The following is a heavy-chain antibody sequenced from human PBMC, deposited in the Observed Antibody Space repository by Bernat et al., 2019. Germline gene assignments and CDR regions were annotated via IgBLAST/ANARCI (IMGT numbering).Heavy chain of an antibody. CDR1: GFIVTSNY. CDR2: ISGGGTT. J-gene: IGHJ6*02. CDR3: AGAPVVRGEIDYYYGLDV. V-gene: IGHV3-53*04. Sequence: EVQLVESGGDVVQPGGSLRLSCAASGFIVTSNYMTWVRQAPGKGLEWVSIISGGGTTYYADSVKGRFTISRHTSENTLYLQMNNLRTEDTAVYFCAGAPVVRGEIDYYYGLDVWGQGTTVAVSS. D-gene: IGHD3-10*01.